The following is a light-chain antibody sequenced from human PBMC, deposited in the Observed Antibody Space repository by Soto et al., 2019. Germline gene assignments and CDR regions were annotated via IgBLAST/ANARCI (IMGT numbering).Light chain of an antibody. J-gene: IGKJ1*01. CDR3: QQYNSWPRT. V-gene: IGKV3-20*01. Sequence: VLTHSPGTLSLSPGERATLSLRASQSVSSSYLAWYQQKPGQAPRLLIYGASTRAAGIPARFSGSGSGTEFTLTISNLQSEDFAVYYCQQYNSWPRTFGQGTKVDIK. CDR2: GAS. CDR1: QSVSSSY.